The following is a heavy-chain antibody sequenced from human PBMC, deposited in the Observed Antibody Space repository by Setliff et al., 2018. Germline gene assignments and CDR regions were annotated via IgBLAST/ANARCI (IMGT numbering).Heavy chain of an antibody. D-gene: IGHD3-10*01. CDR1: GGSISSSSYY. J-gene: IGHJ5*02. CDR3: ARELYYYGSGSWTFDP. Sequence: SETLSLTCTVSGGSISSSSYYWGWIRQPPGKGLEWTGSIYYSGSTNYNPSLKSRVTISVDTSKNLFSLKLSSVTAADTAVYYCARELYYYGSGSWTFDPWGQGTLVTVSS. CDR2: IYYSGST. V-gene: IGHV4-39*07.